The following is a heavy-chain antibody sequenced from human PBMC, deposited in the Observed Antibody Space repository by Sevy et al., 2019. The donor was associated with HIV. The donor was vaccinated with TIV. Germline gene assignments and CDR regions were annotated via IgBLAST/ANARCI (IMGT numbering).Heavy chain of an antibody. Sequence: GGSLRLSCAASGFTFSSYSMNWVRQAPGKGLEWVSYISSSSSTIYYDDFVKGRFTISRDNAKNSLYLQMNSLRDEDTAVYYCARVGPRTYYYDSSGYYVDYWGQGTLVTVSS. CDR2: ISSSSSTI. V-gene: IGHV3-48*02. D-gene: IGHD3-22*01. CDR3: ARVGPRTYYYDSSGYYVDY. J-gene: IGHJ4*02. CDR1: GFTFSSYS.